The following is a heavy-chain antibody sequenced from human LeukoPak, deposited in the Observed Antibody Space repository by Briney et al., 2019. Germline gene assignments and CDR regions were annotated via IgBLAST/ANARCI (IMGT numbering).Heavy chain of an antibody. CDR3: ARLLYYSGSGNFDF. D-gene: IGHD3-10*01. CDR2: IYYSGST. Sequence: PSETLSLTCTVSGGSISSHYWIWPWQAPGKGLEWIGYIYYSGSTNYNPSLRSRVTMSADTSKNQFSLKLSSVTAADTAVYYCARLLYYSGSGNFDFWGQGILVTVSS. V-gene: IGHV4-59*11. CDR1: GGSISSHY. J-gene: IGHJ4*02.